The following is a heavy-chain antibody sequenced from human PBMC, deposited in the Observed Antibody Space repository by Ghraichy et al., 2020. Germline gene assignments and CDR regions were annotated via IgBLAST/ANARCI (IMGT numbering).Heavy chain of an antibody. CDR1: GLMFSPNT. V-gene: IGHV3-21*01. Sequence: LSLTCVASGLMFSPNTMNWVRQAPGKGLEWVSSISSSTRYIYYADSVKGRFTISRDNAQNSLYLQMNSLRAEDTAVYYCSKGGGAGTPVLYHMDVWGLGTTVTVSS. CDR2: ISSSTRYI. D-gene: IGHD6-19*01. CDR3: SKGGGAGTPVLYHMDV. J-gene: IGHJ6*02.